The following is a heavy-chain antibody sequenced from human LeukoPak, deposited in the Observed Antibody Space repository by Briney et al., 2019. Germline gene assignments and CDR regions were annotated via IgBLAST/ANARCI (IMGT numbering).Heavy chain of an antibody. CDR3: ARDRGLTGPFDY. V-gene: IGHV1-69*13. D-gene: IGHD7-27*01. Sequence: SVKVSCKASGGTFSSYAISWVRQAPGQGLEWMGGIIPIFGTANYAQKFQGRVTITADESTSTAYMELSSLRSEDTAVYYCARDRGLTGPFDYWGQGTLVTVSS. CDR1: GGTFSSYA. CDR2: IIPIFGTA. J-gene: IGHJ4*02.